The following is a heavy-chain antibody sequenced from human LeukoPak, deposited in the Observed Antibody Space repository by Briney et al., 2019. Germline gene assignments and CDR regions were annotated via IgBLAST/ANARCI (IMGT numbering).Heavy chain of an antibody. CDR3: ARDREGYCSSTSCQYFDY. V-gene: IGHV3-20*04. Sequence: GGSLRLSCAASGFTFDDYGMSWVRQAPGKGLEWVSGINWNGGSTGYADSVKGRFTISRDNAKNSLYPQMNSLRAEDTALYYCARDREGYCSSTSCQYFDYWGQGTLVTVSS. CDR2: INWNGGST. CDR1: GFTFDDYG. D-gene: IGHD2-2*01. J-gene: IGHJ4*02.